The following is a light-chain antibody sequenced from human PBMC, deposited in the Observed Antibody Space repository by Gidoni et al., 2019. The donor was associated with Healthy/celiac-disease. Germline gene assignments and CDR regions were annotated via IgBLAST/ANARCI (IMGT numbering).Light chain of an antibody. CDR3: QQYGSSPWT. Sequence: EIVLTQSSGTLSLSPGERATLSCRASQSVSSSYLAWYQQKPGQAPRLLIYGASSRATGIPDRFSDSGSGTDFTLTISRLEPEDFAVYYCQQYGSSPWTFGQGTKVEIK. J-gene: IGKJ1*01. CDR2: GAS. CDR1: QSVSSSY. V-gene: IGKV3-20*01.